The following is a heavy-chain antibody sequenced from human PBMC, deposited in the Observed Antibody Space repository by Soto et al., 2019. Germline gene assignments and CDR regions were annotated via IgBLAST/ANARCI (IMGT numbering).Heavy chain of an antibody. CDR1: GYTFSSYG. CDR3: ARLSTPGANSPYAFPH. D-gene: IGHD7-27*01. CDR2: ISTYNSYT. V-gene: IGHV1-18*01. Sequence: QVQLVQSGAEVKKPGASVKVSCKASGYTFSSYGISWVRQAPGQGLEWMGWISTYNSYTKYVQKLQGRVTMTTDTSTSTAYMELRSLRSEDTAVYYCARLSTPGANSPYAFPHWGQGTLVTVSS. J-gene: IGHJ1*01.